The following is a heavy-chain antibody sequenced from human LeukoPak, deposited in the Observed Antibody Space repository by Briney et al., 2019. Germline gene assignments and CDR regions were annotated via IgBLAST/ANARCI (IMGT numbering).Heavy chain of an antibody. D-gene: IGHD5-12*01. J-gene: IGHJ4*02. CDR2: INPDSGGT. Sequence: GASVKVSCKASGYTFTGFYMHWVRQAPGQGLEWMGWINPDSGGTNYAQKFQSRVTVTRDTSISTAYMELSRLTSDDTAVYYCARLNSGYDYFDYWGQGTLVTVSS. CDR1: GYTFTGFY. V-gene: IGHV1-2*02. CDR3: ARLNSGYDYFDY.